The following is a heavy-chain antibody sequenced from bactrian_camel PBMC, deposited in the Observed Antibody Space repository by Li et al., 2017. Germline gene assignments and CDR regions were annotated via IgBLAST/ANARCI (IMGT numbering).Heavy chain of an antibody. V-gene: IGHV3S55*01. D-gene: IGHD7*01. Sequence: VQLVESGGGSVQAGGSLRLSCAASRYTYSNYCMVWFRQAPGKERLGVAAIDSDGSTYYADSVKGRFTISRDNANNTLYLQLNSLKPEDTALYYCAWSRSRWCVTWHQEHDIGYWGQGTQVTVS. CDR1: RYTYSNYC. CDR2: IDSDGST. CDR3: AWSRSRWCVTWHQEHDIGY. J-gene: IGHJ6*01.